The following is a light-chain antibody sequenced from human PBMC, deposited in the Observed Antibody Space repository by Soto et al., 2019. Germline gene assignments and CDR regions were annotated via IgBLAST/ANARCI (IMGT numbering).Light chain of an antibody. V-gene: IGKV3-20*01. CDR1: QSVSSSY. CDR2: GAS. Sequence: EIVLTQSPGTLSLSPGERATLSCRASQSVSSSYLAWYQQKPGQAPRLLIYGASSRATGIPDRFSGSGSGTDFTLTISRLEPEDFAVYYCQKYGSSPPAWTFGRGTKVEIK. CDR3: QKYGSSPPAWT. J-gene: IGKJ1*01.